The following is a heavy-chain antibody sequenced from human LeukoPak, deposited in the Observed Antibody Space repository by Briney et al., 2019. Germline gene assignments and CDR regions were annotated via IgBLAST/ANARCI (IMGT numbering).Heavy chain of an antibody. CDR2: ISGSGGST. Sequence: GGSLRLSCAASGFTFSSYSMNWVRQAPGKGLEWVSAISGSGGSTYYADSVKGRFTISRDNSKNTLYLQMNSLRAEDTAVYYCANPYYYDSSGYSDYWGQGTLVTVSS. D-gene: IGHD3-22*01. CDR3: ANPYYYDSSGYSDY. V-gene: IGHV3-23*01. J-gene: IGHJ4*02. CDR1: GFTFSSYS.